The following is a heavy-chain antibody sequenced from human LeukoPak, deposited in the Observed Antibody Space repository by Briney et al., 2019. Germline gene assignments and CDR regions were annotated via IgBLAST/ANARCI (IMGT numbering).Heavy chain of an antibody. V-gene: IGHV3-23*01. CDR2: ISASGGAT. CDR3: ANTNDRDGDFNGDC. Sequence: GGSLRLSRAASGFTFSNYALSWVRQAPGKGLEWVSTISASGGATYYADSVKGRFTISRDNSRNTLYLQMNSLRAEDTAVYYCANTNDRDGDFNGDCWGQGTLVTVSA. J-gene: IGHJ4*02. D-gene: IGHD1-1*01. CDR1: GFTFSNYA.